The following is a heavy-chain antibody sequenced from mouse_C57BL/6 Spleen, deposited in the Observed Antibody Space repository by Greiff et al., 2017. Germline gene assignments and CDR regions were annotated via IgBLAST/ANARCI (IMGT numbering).Heavy chain of an antibody. J-gene: IGHJ2*01. V-gene: IGHV5-6*01. CDR3: ARQGGSNYFYFDY. CDR2: ISSGGSYT. D-gene: IGHD2-5*01. Sequence: EVKLVESGGDLVKPGGSLKLSCAASGFTFSSYGMSWVRQTPDKRLEWVATISSGGSYTYYPDSVKGRFTISRDNAKNTLYLQMSSLKSEDTAMYYCARQGGSNYFYFDYWGQGTTLTVSS. CDR1: GFTFSSYG.